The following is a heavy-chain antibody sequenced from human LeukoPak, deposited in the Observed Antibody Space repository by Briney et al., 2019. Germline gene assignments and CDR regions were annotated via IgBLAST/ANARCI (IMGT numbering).Heavy chain of an antibody. V-gene: IGHV1-2*02. J-gene: IGHJ3*02. CDR1: GYTFTSYY. Sequence: ASVKVSCKASGYTFTSYYMHWVRQAPGQGLEWMGWINPNSGGTNYAQKFQGRVTMTRDTSISTAYMELSRLRSDDTAVYYCARTEGHTDAFDIWGQGTMVTVSS. D-gene: IGHD1-14*01. CDR3: ARTEGHTDAFDI. CDR2: INPNSGGT.